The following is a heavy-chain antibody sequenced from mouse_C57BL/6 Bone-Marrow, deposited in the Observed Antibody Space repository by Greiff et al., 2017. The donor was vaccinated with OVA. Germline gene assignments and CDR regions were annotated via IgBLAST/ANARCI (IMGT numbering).Heavy chain of an antibody. CDR3: ARGYYDYDGSYWYFDV. V-gene: IGHV1-82*01. Sequence: QVQLQQSGPELVKPGASVKISCKASGYAFSSSWMNWVKQRPGKGLEWIGRIYPGDGDTNYNGKFQGKATLTADKSSRTAYMQLSSLTSEDSAVYFCARGYYDYDGSYWYFDVWGTGTTVTVSS. CDR1: GYAFSSSW. D-gene: IGHD2-4*01. J-gene: IGHJ1*03. CDR2: IYPGDGDT.